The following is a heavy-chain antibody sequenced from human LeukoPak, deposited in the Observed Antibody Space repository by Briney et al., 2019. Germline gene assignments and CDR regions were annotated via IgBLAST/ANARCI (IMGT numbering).Heavy chain of an antibody. J-gene: IGHJ4*02. CDR3: AKLLGGPSSY. CDR2: ISGSGGST. Sequence: GGSLRLSCAASGFTFSSYAMSWVRQAPGKGLEWVSSISGSGGSTYYADSVKGRFTISRDNSKNTLSLQMNSLRIEDTAIYFCAKLLGGPSSYWGQGTLVTVSP. CDR1: GFTFSSYA. V-gene: IGHV3-23*01. D-gene: IGHD2-2*01.